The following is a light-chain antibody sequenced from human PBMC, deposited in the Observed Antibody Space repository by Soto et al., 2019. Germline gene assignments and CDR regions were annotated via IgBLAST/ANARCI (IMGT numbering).Light chain of an antibody. CDR2: KAS. J-gene: IGKJ1*01. Sequence: DIQMTQSPSTLSASVGDSVSINCRASQSISAWLAWYQQKPGKAPRLLIYKASTLEIGVPSRFSGSGSGTEFTLTISSLQPDDVAIYCCQQYNDYSWTFGQGTKVDLK. V-gene: IGKV1-5*03. CDR3: QQYNDYSWT. CDR1: QSISAW.